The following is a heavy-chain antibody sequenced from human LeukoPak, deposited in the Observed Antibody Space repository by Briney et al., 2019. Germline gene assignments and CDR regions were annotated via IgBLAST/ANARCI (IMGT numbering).Heavy chain of an antibody. CDR3: ARHAPVGDILTGYYNPIDY. V-gene: IGHV4-59*05. Sequence: SETLSLTCTVSGGSISSYYWSWIRQPAGKGLEWIGRIYYSGSTYYNPSLKSRVTISVDTSKNQFSLKLSSVTAADTAVYYCARHAPVGDILTGYYNPIDYWGQGTLVTVSS. D-gene: IGHD3-9*01. J-gene: IGHJ4*02. CDR1: GGSISSYY. CDR2: IYYSGST.